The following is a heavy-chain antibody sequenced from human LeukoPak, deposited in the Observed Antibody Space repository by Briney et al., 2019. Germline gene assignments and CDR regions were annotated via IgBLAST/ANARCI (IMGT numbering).Heavy chain of an antibody. CDR3: ARAVVPAALNWFDP. V-gene: IGHV4-31*03. CDR2: IYYSGST. D-gene: IGHD2-2*01. CDR1: GGSISSGGYC. J-gene: IGHJ5*02. Sequence: SVTLSLTCTVSGGSISSGGYCWSWIRQHPGKGLEWIGYIYYSGSTYYNPSLKSRVTISVDTSKNQFSLKLSSVTAADTAVYYCARAVVPAALNWFDPWGQGTLVTVSS.